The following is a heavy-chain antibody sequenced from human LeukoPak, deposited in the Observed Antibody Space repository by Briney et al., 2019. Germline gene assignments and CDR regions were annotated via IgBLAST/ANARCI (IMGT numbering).Heavy chain of an antibody. Sequence: SETLSLTRGVSGGSITSTNWWSWVRQPPGKGLEWIGEINHSGSTNYNPSLKSRVTISVDTSKNQFSLKLSSVTAADTAVYYCARGHYYGSGSYYRPTGIFDYWGQGTLVTVSS. J-gene: IGHJ4*02. CDR2: INHSGST. D-gene: IGHD3-10*01. V-gene: IGHV4-4*02. CDR3: ARGHYYGSGSYYRPTGIFDY. CDR1: GGSITSTNW.